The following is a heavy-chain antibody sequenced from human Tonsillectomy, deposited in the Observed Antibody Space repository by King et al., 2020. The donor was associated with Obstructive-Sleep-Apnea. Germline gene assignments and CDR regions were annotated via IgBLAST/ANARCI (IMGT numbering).Heavy chain of an antibody. D-gene: IGHD6-13*01. J-gene: IGHJ4*02. CDR2: IYYSGST. CDR3: ARDAGPMAAAARDY. V-gene: IGHV4-39*07. CDR1: GGSISSSSYY. Sequence: QMQLQESGPGLVKPSETLSLTCSVSGGSISSSSYYWGWIRQPPGKGLEWIGSIYYSGSTYYNPSLKSRVTISVDTSKNQFSLKLRSVTAADTAVYYCARDAGPMAAAARDYWGQGTLVTVSS.